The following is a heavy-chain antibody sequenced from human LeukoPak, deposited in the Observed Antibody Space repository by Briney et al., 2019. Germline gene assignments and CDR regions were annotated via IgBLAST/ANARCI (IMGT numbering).Heavy chain of an antibody. D-gene: IGHD1-7*01. CDR1: GGTFSSYA. CDR3: ARHNSNYGWFDP. CDR2: IIPIFGTA. V-gene: IGHV1-69*05. J-gene: IGHJ5*02. Sequence: SVKVSCKASGGTFSSYAISWVRQAPGQGLEWMGRIIPIFGTANYAQKFQGRVTITTDESTSTAYMELSSLRSEDTAVYYCARHNSNYGWFDPWGQGTLVTVSS.